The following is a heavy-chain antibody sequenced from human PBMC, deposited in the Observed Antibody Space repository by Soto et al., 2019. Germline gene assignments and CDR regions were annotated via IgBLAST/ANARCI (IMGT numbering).Heavy chain of an antibody. CDR3: ARDRRAAAGRTSPYHHYGMDV. CDR2: IIPILGIA. D-gene: IGHD6-13*01. J-gene: IGHJ6*02. V-gene: IGHV1-69*08. Sequence: QVQLVQSGAEVKKPGSSVKVSCKASGGTFSSYTISWVRQAPGQGLEWMGRIIPILGIANYAQKFQGRVTIPADKPTSTADRDLSSRRSEETAVYYGARDRRAAAGRTSPYHHYGMDVWGQGTTVTVSS. CDR1: GGTFSSYT.